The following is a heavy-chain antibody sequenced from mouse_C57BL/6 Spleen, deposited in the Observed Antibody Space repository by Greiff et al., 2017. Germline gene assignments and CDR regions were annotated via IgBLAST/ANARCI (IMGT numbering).Heavy chain of an antibody. CDR2: IDPETGGT. CDR3: TRLFDYDDGFAY. J-gene: IGHJ3*01. V-gene: IGHV1-15*01. Sequence: QVQLQQSGAELVRPGASVTLSCKASGYTFTDYEMHWVKQTPVHGLEWIGAIDPETGGTAYNKKFKGKAILTAYKSSSTAYMELRSLTSEDSAVYYCTRLFDYDDGFAYWGQGTLVTVSA. CDR1: GYTFTDYE. D-gene: IGHD2-4*01.